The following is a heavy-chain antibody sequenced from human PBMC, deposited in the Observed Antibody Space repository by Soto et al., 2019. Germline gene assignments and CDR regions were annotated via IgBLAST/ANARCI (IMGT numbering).Heavy chain of an antibody. Sequence: GGSLRLSCASSGFTFSTYTMNWVRQAPGKGLEWVSSINGRGNYIYYAESVKGRFTISRDNAKNSLHLQMDRLRAEDTALYYCVREDGKVGTNSAFDYWGLGALVTVSS. J-gene: IGHJ4*02. CDR3: VREDGKVGTNSAFDY. V-gene: IGHV3-21*01. CDR1: GFTFSTYT. CDR2: INGRGNYI. D-gene: IGHD1-26*01.